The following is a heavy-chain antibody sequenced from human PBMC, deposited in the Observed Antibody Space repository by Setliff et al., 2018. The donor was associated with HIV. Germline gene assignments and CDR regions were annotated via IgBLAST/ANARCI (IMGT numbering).Heavy chain of an antibody. CDR1: GYTFSQYG. V-gene: IGHV1-18*01. CDR2: ISTYNGQR. J-gene: IGHJ6*01. CDR3: AREGVREPPSNTLYYGMDV. D-gene: IGHD3-10*01. Sequence: GASVKVSCKSSGYTFSQYGISWVRQAPGQGLEWMGWISTYNGQRNDAQKVQGRVTFTTDTSTSTAYMELRSLRSDDTAVYYCAREGVREPPSNTLYYGMDVWG.